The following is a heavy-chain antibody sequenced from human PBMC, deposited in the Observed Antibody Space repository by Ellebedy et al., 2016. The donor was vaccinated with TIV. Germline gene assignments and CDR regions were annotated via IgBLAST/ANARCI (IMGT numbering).Heavy chain of an antibody. V-gene: IGHV3-23*01. CDR2: ISGGGGST. Sequence: GESLKISCAASGFTFSSYAMTWVRQAPGKGLGWVSSISGGGGSTYYADSVKGRFTISRDNSKNTLFLQMNSLRAEDTAVYYCAKPYDILISPFHHWGQGTLVTVSS. D-gene: IGHD3-9*01. J-gene: IGHJ1*01. CDR1: GFTFSSYA. CDR3: AKPYDILISPFHH.